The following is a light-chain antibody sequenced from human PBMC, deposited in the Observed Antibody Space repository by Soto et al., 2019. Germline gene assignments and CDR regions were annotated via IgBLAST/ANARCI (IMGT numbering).Light chain of an antibody. CDR2: GVS. Sequence: EIVLTQSPCTLSLSLGERATLSCRASQSVSSTYLAWYQQKPGQAPRLLIYGVSSRATGIPDRFSGSGSGTDFTLTISRLEPEDFAVYYCQQYGSSPRTFGQGTKVDIK. CDR1: QSVSSTY. J-gene: IGKJ1*01. CDR3: QQYGSSPRT. V-gene: IGKV3-20*01.